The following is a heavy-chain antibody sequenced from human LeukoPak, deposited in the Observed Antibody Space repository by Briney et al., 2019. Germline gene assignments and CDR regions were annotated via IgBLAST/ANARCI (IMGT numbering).Heavy chain of an antibody. V-gene: IGHV4-59*01. CDR2: FYYSDST. J-gene: IGHJ6*03. Sequence: SETLSLTCTVSGVSLRNYFWSGIREPPGKGLESIAYFYYSDSTNYTPAHKSRLSVSVDTSRNQFSLKLSSVPAADTGVYYCARFPASAEYRHYYYMDVWGKGTTVTVSS. CDR1: GVSLRNYF. D-gene: IGHD6-25*01. CDR3: ARFPASAEYRHYYYMDV.